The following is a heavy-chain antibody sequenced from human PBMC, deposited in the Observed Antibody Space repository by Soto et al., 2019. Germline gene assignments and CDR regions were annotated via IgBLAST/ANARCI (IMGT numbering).Heavy chain of an antibody. CDR2: ISAYNGNT. CDR3: ARFDYDILTGYYSFGYYYYMDV. Sequence: ASVKVSCRASGYTFTSYGISWLRQAPGQGLEWMGWISAYNGNTNYAQKLQGRVTMTTDTSTSTAYMELRSLRSDDTAVYYCARFDYDILTGYYSFGYYYYMDVWGKGTTVTVSS. CDR1: GYTFTSYG. D-gene: IGHD3-9*01. V-gene: IGHV1-18*01. J-gene: IGHJ6*03.